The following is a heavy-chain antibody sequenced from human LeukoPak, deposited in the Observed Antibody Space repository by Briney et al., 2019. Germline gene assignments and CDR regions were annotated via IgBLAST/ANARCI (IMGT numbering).Heavy chain of an antibody. CDR3: AKVRGIVAVGAIDY. V-gene: IGHV3-23*01. Sequence: GGSLRLSCAASGFTFSSFAMSWVRQAPGKGLEWVSAISGGAGSTYYADSVKGRFTISRDNPKNTLFLQMNSLRAEDTAVYYCAKVRGIVAVGAIDYWGQGTLVTVSS. CDR2: ISGGAGST. J-gene: IGHJ4*02. CDR1: GFTFSSFA. D-gene: IGHD6-13*01.